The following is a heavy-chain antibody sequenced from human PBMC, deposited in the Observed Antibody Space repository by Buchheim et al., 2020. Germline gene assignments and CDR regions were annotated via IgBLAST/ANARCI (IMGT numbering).Heavy chain of an antibody. Sequence: EEQLLESGGDLVQPGGSLRLSCAASGFTFSSHGMSWVRQTPGKGLEWVSSIDVSGGGTYYADSLKGRFTISRDNSKNTLYLQMNSLRAEDTAVYYCAKDSPVASNWGQGTL. J-gene: IGHJ4*02. V-gene: IGHV3-23*01. CDR1: GFTFSSHG. D-gene: IGHD6-19*01. CDR2: IDVSGGGT. CDR3: AKDSPVASN.